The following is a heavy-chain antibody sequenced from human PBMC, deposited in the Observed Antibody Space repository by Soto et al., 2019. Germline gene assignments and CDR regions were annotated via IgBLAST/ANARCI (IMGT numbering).Heavy chain of an antibody. CDR3: ARPTLTGAGYFDY. V-gene: IGHV5-51*01. CDR1: GYSFTSYW. J-gene: IGHJ4*02. CDR2: IYPGDSDT. D-gene: IGHD7-27*01. Sequence: GESLKISCKGSGYSFTSYWIGWGRQMPGKGLEWMGIIYPGDSDTRYSPSFQGQVTISADKSISTAYLQWSSLKASETAMYYCARPTLTGAGYFDYWGQGTLVTVSS.